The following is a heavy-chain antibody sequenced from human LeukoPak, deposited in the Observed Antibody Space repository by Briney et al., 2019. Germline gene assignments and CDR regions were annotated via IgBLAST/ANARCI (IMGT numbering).Heavy chain of an antibody. V-gene: IGHV1-2*02. D-gene: IGHD6-19*01. J-gene: IGHJ4*02. CDR3: ARTYSSGWYWNY. CDR2: INPNSGGT. Sequence: ASVKVSCKASGYTFTGYYMHWVRQAPGQGLEWMGWINPNSGGTNYAQKFQGRVTMTRDTSISTAYMELSRLRSDDTAVYYCARTYSSGWYWNYWGQGTLVTVSS. CDR1: GYTFTGYY.